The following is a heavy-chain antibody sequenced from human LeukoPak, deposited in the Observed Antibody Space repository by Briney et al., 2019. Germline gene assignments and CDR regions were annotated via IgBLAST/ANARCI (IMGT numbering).Heavy chain of an antibody. CDR1: GGSIGSYY. D-gene: IGHD2-15*01. V-gene: IGHV4-4*07. Sequence: SETLSLTCTVSGGSIGSYYWSWIRQPAGKGLEWIGRIYTSGSTNYNPSLKSRVTISVDTSKNQLSLKLNSVTAADTAVYYCTRGLVVVAQLGYYFYYMDVWGKGTTVTISS. CDR2: IYTSGST. J-gene: IGHJ6*03. CDR3: TRGLVVVAQLGYYFYYMDV.